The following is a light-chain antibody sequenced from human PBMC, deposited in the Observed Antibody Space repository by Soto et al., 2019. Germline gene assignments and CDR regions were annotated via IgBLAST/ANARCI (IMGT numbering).Light chain of an antibody. V-gene: IGLV2-23*01. J-gene: IGLJ1*01. Sequence: QSALTQPASVSGSPGQSITISCTGTSSDVGSYNLVSWYQQHPGKAPKLMFYEGSKWPSGVSNPFSASKSGNTASLTISGLQGEDEAAYYCCSYAGSYVFGTGTKLTVL. CDR1: SSDVGSYNL. CDR3: CSYAGSYV. CDR2: EGS.